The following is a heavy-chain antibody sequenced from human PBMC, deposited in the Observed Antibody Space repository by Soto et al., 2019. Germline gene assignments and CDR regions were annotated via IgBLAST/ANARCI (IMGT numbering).Heavy chain of an antibody. D-gene: IGHD4-17*01. J-gene: IGHJ4*02. CDR3: AKDGTTVTTHFDY. Sequence: QVQLVGSGGGVVQPGRSLRLSCAASGFTFSSYGMHWVRQAPGKGLEWVAVISYDGSNKYYADSVKGRFTISRDNSKNPLYLQMNSLRAEDTAVYYCAKDGTTVTTHFDYWGQGTLVTVSS. CDR1: GFTFSSYG. V-gene: IGHV3-30*18. CDR2: ISYDGSNK.